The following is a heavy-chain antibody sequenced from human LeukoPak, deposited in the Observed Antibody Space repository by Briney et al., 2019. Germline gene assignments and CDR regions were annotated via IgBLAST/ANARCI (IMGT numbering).Heavy chain of an antibody. Sequence: GGSLRLSCAASGFTFSSYAMHWVRQAPGKGLEWVAVISYDGSNKYYAGSVKGRFTISRDNSKNTLYLQMNSLRAEDTAVYYCARDSSSWTLDYWGQGTLVTVSS. J-gene: IGHJ4*02. CDR2: ISYDGSNK. V-gene: IGHV3-30-3*01. D-gene: IGHD6-13*01. CDR1: GFTFSSYA. CDR3: ARDSSSWTLDY.